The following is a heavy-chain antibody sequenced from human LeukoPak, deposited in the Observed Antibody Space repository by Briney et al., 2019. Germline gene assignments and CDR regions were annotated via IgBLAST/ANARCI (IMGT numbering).Heavy chain of an antibody. CDR3: AKCSGDYVEANY. V-gene: IGHV3-23*01. CDR2: ISGSGGST. J-gene: IGHJ4*02. D-gene: IGHD4-17*01. CDR1: GFTFGSYA. Sequence: GGSLRLSCAASGFTFGSYAMSWVRQAPGKGLEWVSAISGSGGSTYYADSVKGRFTISRDNSKNTLYLQMNSLRAEDTAVYYCAKCSGDYVEANYWGQGTLVTVSS.